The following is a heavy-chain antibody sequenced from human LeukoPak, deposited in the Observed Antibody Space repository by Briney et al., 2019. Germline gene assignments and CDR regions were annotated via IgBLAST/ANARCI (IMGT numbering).Heavy chain of an antibody. V-gene: IGHV3-7*03. Sequence: GGSLRLSCEASGFIFSNYWMSWVRQAPGKGLEWVANIKHDGSEKYYVDSVKGRFTISRDNAKNSLYLQMNSLRAEDTAVYYCARVLGIVVVTVPYDYWGQGTLVTVSS. CDR3: ARVLGIVVVTVPYDY. CDR2: IKHDGSEK. D-gene: IGHD2-21*02. J-gene: IGHJ4*02. CDR1: GFIFSNYW.